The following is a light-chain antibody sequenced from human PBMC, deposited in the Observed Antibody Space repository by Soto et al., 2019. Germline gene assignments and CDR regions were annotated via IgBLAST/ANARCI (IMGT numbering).Light chain of an antibody. CDR3: QQYGSSPYT. Sequence: EIVLTQSPGTLSLSPGERATLSCRASQSVSSSYLAWYQQKPGQAPRLLIYGASSRATGIPDRFSRSESGTDFTLTSSRLEPEDFAVYYCQQYGSSPYTFGQGTKLEIK. CDR1: QSVSSSY. J-gene: IGKJ2*01. CDR2: GAS. V-gene: IGKV3-20*01.